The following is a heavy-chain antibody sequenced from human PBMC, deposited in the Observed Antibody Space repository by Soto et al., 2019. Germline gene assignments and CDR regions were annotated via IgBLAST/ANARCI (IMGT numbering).Heavy chain of an antibody. CDR2: IYYSGST. J-gene: IGHJ5*02. V-gene: IGHV4-39*01. Sequence: SETLSLTCTVSGGSISSSSYYWGWIRQPPGKGLEWIGSIYYSGSTYYNPSLKSRVTISVDTSKNQFSLKLSSVTAADTAVYYCARHEWELRNWFDPWGQGTLVTVSS. CDR3: ARHEWELRNWFDP. CDR1: GGSISSSSYY. D-gene: IGHD1-26*01.